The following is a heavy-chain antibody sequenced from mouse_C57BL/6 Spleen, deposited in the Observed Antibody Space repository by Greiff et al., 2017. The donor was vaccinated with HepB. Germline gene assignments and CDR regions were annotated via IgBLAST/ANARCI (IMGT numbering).Heavy chain of an antibody. J-gene: IGHJ4*01. V-gene: IGHV2-2*01. CDR2: IWSGGST. Sequence: QVHVKQSGPGLVQPSQSLSITCTVSGFSLTSYGVHWVRQSPGKGLEWLGVIWSGGSTDYNAAFISRLSISKDNSKSQVFFKMNSLQADDTAIYYCASYYDYDVYAMDYWGQGTSVTVSS. CDR1: GFSLTSYG. D-gene: IGHD2-4*01. CDR3: ASYYDYDVYAMDY.